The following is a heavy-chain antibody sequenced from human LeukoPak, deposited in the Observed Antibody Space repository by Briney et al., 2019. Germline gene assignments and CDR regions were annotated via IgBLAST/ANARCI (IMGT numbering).Heavy chain of an antibody. V-gene: IGHV3-30*02. D-gene: IGHD3-10*01. CDR1: AFTFSRYG. Sequence: PGGPLRLSCAASAFTFSRYGMHWVRQAPGKGLEWVALIRSDGNNRYYADSVKGRFTISRDNSKNTLSLQMNSLRTEDTAVYYCAKDRYGSGSDTPWGQGTLVTVSS. CDR2: IRSDGNNR. J-gene: IGHJ5*02. CDR3: AKDRYGSGSDTP.